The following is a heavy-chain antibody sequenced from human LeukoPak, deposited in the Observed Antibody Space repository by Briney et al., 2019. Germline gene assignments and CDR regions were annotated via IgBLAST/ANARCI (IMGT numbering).Heavy chain of an antibody. J-gene: IGHJ4*02. Sequence: GRSLRLSCAASGFGLSSYSMNWVRQAPGEGLEWVSYISSSSSTIYYADSVKGRFTISRDNAKNSLYLQMNSLRDEDTAVYYCASAGSGLYWGQGTLVTVSS. CDR3: ASAGSGLY. V-gene: IGHV3-48*02. D-gene: IGHD6-19*01. CDR1: GFGLSSYS. CDR2: ISSSSSTI.